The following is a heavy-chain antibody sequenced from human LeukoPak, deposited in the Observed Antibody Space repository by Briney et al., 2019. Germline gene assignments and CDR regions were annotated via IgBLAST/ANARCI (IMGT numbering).Heavy chain of an antibody. J-gene: IGHJ4*02. CDR2: IYYSGST. CDR1: GGSISSYY. V-gene: IGHV4-59*12. Sequence: PSETLSLTCTVSGGSISSYYWSWIRQPPGKGLEWIGYIYYSGSTNYNPSLKSRVTMSIDTSKNQFSLKLSSVTAADTAVYYCARPGPAAAGTGWDYWGQGTLVTVSS. D-gene: IGHD6-13*01. CDR3: ARPGPAAAGTGWDY.